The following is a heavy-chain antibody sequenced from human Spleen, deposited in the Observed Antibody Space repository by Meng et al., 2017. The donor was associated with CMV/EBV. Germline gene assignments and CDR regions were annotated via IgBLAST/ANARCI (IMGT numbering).Heavy chain of an antibody. CDR3: AREMLGGGFDY. Sequence: QVQLEEVGGGLAKPGGSLRLSCAASGFTFSYYYMSWFRQAPGKGLEWVSYISSSSSYTNYADSVKGRFTTSRDNAKNSLYLQMNRLRAEDTAVYYCAREMLGGGFDYWGQGTLVTVSS. J-gene: IGHJ4*02. V-gene: IGHV3-11*05. CDR2: ISSSSSYT. D-gene: IGHD3-10*02. CDR1: GFTFSYYY.